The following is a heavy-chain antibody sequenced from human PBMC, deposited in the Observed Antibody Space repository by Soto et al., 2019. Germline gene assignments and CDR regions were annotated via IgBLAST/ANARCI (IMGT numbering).Heavy chain of an antibody. CDR2: VDPSDSDT. CDR3: ERGGVSTRNFDY. V-gene: IGHV5-51*01. J-gene: IGHJ4*02. CDR1: GYNFAGYW. Sequence: GEALKISCKGSGYNFAGYWIARVRQVPGKGLELMGIVDPSDSDTRYRPSFQGQVTISADKSISSAYLQWSSLRASDTAMYYRERGGVSTRNFDYWGQGTPVTVSS. D-gene: IGHD3-3*01.